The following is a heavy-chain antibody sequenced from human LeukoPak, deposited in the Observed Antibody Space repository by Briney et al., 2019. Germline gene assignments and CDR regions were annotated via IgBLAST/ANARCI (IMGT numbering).Heavy chain of an antibody. CDR2: ISWNSGSI. J-gene: IGHJ4*02. CDR1: GFTFDDYA. Sequence: PGRCLRLSCAASGFTFDDYAMHWVRQAPGKGLEWVSGISWNSGSIGYADSVKGRFTISRDNAKNSLYLQMNSLRAEDTALYYCAKGSFYDSSGYYDYWGQGTLVTVSS. CDR3: AKGSFYDSSGYYDY. V-gene: IGHV3-9*01. D-gene: IGHD3-22*01.